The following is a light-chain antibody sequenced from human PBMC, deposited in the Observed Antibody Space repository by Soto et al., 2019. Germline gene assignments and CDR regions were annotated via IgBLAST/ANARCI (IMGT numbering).Light chain of an antibody. CDR1: SSKIGANP. J-gene: IGLJ2*01. CDR2: NND. CDR3: EAWDDSLYGAV. V-gene: IGLV1-44*01. Sequence: QSVLTQPLSASGTPGQRVTISCSGSSSKIGANPINWYQQLPGTAPKLLIYNNDQRPSGVPDRFSASKSGTSASLAISGLQSEDEADYYCEAWDDSLYGAVLGGGTKLTVL.